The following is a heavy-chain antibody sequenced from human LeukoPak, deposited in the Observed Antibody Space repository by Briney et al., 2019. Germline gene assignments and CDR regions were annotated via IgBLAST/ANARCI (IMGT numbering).Heavy chain of an antibody. CDR1: GDSFSSHY. Sequence: SETLSLTCAVSGDSFSSHYWTWIRQPPGKGLDGIGYISYIGSTNYNPSLKSRVTISIDTSKSQFSLKLSSVTAADTAVYYCARDLVTVTKGFDIWGQGTMVSVSS. J-gene: IGHJ3*02. V-gene: IGHV4-59*11. CDR2: ISYIGST. CDR3: ARDLVTVTKGFDI. D-gene: IGHD4-17*01.